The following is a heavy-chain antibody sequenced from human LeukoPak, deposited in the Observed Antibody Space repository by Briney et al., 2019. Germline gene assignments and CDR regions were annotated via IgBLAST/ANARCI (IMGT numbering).Heavy chain of an antibody. CDR2: ISSSGSAI. Sequence: GVSLRLSCAASGFPLSSYSINWVRQAPGKGLEWVSYISSSGSAIYYVDSVKGRFTVSRDNAKNSLFLQMNSPRAEDTAVYYCVRVKGSYFDYWGQGALVPVSS. CDR1: GFPLSSYS. CDR3: VRVKGSYFDY. V-gene: IGHV3-48*01. D-gene: IGHD2-15*01. J-gene: IGHJ4*02.